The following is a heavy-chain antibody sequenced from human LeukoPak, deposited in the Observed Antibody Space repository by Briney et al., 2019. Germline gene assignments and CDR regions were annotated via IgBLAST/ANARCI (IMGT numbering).Heavy chain of an antibody. CDR3: GTLLSNGPFDY. CDR1: GYTFTGYY. J-gene: IGHJ4*02. Sequence: ASVKVSCKASGYTFTGYYMHWVRQAPGQGLEWMGYIYPNSGATKYAQKFQGRVTVTRDTSISTAYMELSGLRSDDTAVHYCGTLLSNGPFDYWGQGSLVTVSS. V-gene: IGHV1-2*02. CDR2: IYPNSGAT.